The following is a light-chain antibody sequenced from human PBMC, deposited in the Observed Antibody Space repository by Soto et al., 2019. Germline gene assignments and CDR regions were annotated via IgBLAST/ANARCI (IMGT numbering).Light chain of an antibody. CDR3: CSYVRSTTPYV. CDR1: SSDIGDYDY. CDR2: DVT. V-gene: IGLV2-11*01. Sequence: QSVLTQPRSVSGSPGQSLTISCSGSSSDIGDYDYVSWYQQHPGKAPTLLIYDVTKRPSGVPDRFSGSKSGDAASLTISGLQAGDEGNYYCCSYVRSTTPYVFGTGTKVTVL. J-gene: IGLJ1*01.